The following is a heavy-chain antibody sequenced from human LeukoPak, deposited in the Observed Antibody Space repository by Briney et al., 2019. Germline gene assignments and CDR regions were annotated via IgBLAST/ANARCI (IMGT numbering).Heavy chain of an antibody. J-gene: IGHJ4*02. D-gene: IGHD4-23*01. CDR2: IKQDGSEK. V-gene: IGHV3-7*01. CDR1: GFTFSSYW. CDR3: ARGRVYGGNPGGY. Sequence: PGGSLRLSCAASGFTFSSYWMSGVRQARGKGLEGVANIKQDGSEKYYVDSVKGRFTISRDNAKNSLYLQMNSLRAEDTAVYYCARGRVYGGNPGGYWGQGTLVTVSS.